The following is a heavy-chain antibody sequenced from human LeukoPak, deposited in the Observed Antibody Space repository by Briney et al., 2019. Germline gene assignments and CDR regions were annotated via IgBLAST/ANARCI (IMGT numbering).Heavy chain of an antibody. CDR2: IYTSGST. CDR1: GGSISSYY. D-gene: IGHD2-2*01. V-gene: IGHV4-4*07. Sequence: SETLSLTCTVSGGSISSYYWSWIRQPPGKGLEWIGRIYTSGSTNYNPSLKSRVTMSVDTSKNQFSLKLSSVTAADTAVYYCARDLGDCSSTSCPNDAFDIWGQGTMVTVSS. CDR3: ARDLGDCSSTSCPNDAFDI. J-gene: IGHJ3*02.